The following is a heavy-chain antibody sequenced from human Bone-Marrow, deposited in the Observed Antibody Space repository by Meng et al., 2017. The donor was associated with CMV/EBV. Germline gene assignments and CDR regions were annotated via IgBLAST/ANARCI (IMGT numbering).Heavy chain of an antibody. CDR1: GFSLSTSGMC. CDR3: ARFEPYYYDSSGYSDGAFDI. D-gene: IGHD3-22*01. CDR2: IDWDDDK. V-gene: IGHV2-70*20. J-gene: IGHJ3*02. Sequence: SGPTLVKPTQTLTLTCTFSGFSLSTSGMCVSWVRQPPGKALEWLALIDWDDDKYYSTSLKTRLTISKDTSKNQVVLTMTNMDPVDTATYYCARFEPYYYDSSGYSDGAFDIWGQGTMVTFSS.